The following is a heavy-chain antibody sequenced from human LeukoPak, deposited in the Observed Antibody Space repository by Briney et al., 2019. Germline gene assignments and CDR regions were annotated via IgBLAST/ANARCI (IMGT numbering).Heavy chain of an antibody. CDR2: ITSSGDGT. CDR3: AKDRPNYYGSNGHYYRRDGDY. V-gene: IGHV3-23*01. CDR1: GFTFSIYA. Sequence: RGSLRLSCAASGFTFSIYAMSWLRQAPGKGLQWVSSITSSGDGTYYADSVKGRFTISRDNSENMLYLQMNSLRVEDTAVYFCAKDRPNYYGSNGHYYRRDGDYWGQGTLVTVSS. D-gene: IGHD3-22*01. J-gene: IGHJ4*02.